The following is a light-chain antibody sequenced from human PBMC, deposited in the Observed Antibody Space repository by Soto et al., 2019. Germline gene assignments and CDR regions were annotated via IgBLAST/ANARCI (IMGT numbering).Light chain of an antibody. CDR1: QSIRSW. J-gene: IGKJ1*01. Sequence: DIQMTQSPSTLSASVGDRVTLTCRASQSIRSWLAWYQQKPGKAPKLLIYDASTVESGVPSRFSGSGSGTEFTLTISSLQPDDFATYFCQQYNDSPWTFGQGTKVDIK. CDR2: DAS. CDR3: QQYNDSPWT. V-gene: IGKV1-5*01.